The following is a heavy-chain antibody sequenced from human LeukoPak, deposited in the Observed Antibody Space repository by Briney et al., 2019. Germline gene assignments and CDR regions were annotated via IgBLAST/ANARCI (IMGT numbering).Heavy chain of an antibody. CDR3: ARDRTTVTTIDAFDI. D-gene: IGHD4-11*01. J-gene: IGHJ3*02. Sequence: GGSLRNSCADSAFTISSYAMSWVRQAPGKGLEWVANIKQDGSEKYYVDSVKGRFTISRDNAKNSLYLQMNSLRAEDTAVYYCARDRTTVTTIDAFDIWGQGTMVTVSS. CDR2: IKQDGSEK. CDR1: AFTISSYA. V-gene: IGHV3-7*01.